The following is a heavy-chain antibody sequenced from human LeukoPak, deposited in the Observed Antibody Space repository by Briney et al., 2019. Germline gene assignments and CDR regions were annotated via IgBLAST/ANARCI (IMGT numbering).Heavy chain of an antibody. CDR2: VYYSGST. J-gene: IGHJ4*02. Sequence: SETLSLTCTVSGDSISSYSWSWIRQPPGKGLEWIGYVYYSGSTNYNPSLKSRVTISVDTSKNQFSPKLSSVTAADTAVYYCARAIDSSGWSIYYFDYWGQGTLVTVSS. V-gene: IGHV4-59*01. CDR1: GDSISSYS. D-gene: IGHD6-19*01. CDR3: ARAIDSSGWSIYYFDY.